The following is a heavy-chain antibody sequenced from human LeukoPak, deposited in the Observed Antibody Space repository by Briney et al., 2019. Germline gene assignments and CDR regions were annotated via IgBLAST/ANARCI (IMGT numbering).Heavy chain of an antibody. V-gene: IGHV3-48*01. CDR1: GFTFSSYS. CDR2: ISSSSSTI. J-gene: IGHJ4*02. D-gene: IGHD6-13*01. Sequence: GGSLRLSCAASGFTFSSYSMNWVRQAPGKGLEWVSYISSSSSTIYYADSVKGRFAISRDNAKNSLYLQMNSLRAEDTAVYYCARGEGGIAASPEDYWGQGTLVTVSS. CDR3: ARGEGGIAASPEDY.